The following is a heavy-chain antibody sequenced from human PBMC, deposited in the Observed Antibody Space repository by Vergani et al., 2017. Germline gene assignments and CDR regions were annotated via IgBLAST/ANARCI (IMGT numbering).Heavy chain of an antibody. V-gene: IGHV1-2*02. CDR1: GYTFTGYY. D-gene: IGHD5-18*01. CDR2: INPNSGGP. Sequence: QVQLVQSGAEVKKPGASVKVSCKASGYTFTGYYMHWVRQAPGQGLEWMGWINPNSGGPNYAQKFQGRVTMTRDTSISTAYMELSRLRSDDTAVYYCARALRGYSYGDYWGQGTLVTVSS. CDR3: ARALRGYSYGDY. J-gene: IGHJ4*02.